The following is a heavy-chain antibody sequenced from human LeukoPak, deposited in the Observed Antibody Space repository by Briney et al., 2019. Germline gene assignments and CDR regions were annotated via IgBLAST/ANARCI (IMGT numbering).Heavy chain of an antibody. CDR1: GYTFTGYY. Sequence: ASVKVSCKASGYTFTGYYMHWVRQAPGQGLEWMGWINPNSGGTNYAQKFQGRVTMTRDTSISTAYMELSRPRSDDTAVYYCARDLRYYDSSGYSHDAFDIWGQGTMVTVSS. D-gene: IGHD3-22*01. CDR2: INPNSGGT. V-gene: IGHV1-2*02. CDR3: ARDLRYYDSSGYSHDAFDI. J-gene: IGHJ3*02.